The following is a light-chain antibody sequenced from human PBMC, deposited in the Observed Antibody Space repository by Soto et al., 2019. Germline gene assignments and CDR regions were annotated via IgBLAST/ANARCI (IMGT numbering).Light chain of an antibody. V-gene: IGKV1-39*01. Sequence: DILMTQSPSSLSASFGDRVTIAFRASQSIDTHLNWYQQHPGKAPNALIYEASNLQSGVPSRFSGSGSGTDFTLTISGLQPDDSATYYCQQTYSPPATFGQGTKVDIK. CDR3: QQTYSPPAT. J-gene: IGKJ1*01. CDR1: QSIDTH. CDR2: EAS.